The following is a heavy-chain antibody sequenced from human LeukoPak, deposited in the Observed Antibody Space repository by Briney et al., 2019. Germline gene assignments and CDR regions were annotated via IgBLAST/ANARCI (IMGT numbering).Heavy chain of an antibody. J-gene: IGHJ4*02. CDR3: ATPGGGIAVAGLDY. V-gene: IGHV3-21*01. CDR2: ISSSSSYI. D-gene: IGHD6-19*01. CDR1: GFTFSSYS. Sequence: GGSLRLSCAASGFTFSSYSMNWVRQAPGKGLEWVSSISSSSSYIYYADSVKGRFTISRDNAKNSLYLQMNSLRAEDTAVYYCATPGGGIAVAGLDYWGQGTLATVSS.